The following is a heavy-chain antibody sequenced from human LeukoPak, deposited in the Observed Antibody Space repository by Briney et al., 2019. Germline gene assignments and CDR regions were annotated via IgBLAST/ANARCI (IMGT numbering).Heavy chain of an antibody. J-gene: IGHJ6*02. Sequence: KTSETLSLTCTVSGVSISSYYWSWIRQPAGKGLEWIGRFYTSGSTNYSPSLKSRVTMSVDTSKNQFSLKLKSVTAADTAVYYCARDRTVVGTYYYYGMDVWGQGTTVTVSS. V-gene: IGHV4-4*07. CDR2: FYTSGST. CDR3: ARDRTVVGTYYYYGMDV. CDR1: GVSISSYY. D-gene: IGHD4-23*01.